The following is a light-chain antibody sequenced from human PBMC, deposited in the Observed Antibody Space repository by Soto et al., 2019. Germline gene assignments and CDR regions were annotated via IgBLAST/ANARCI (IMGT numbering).Light chain of an antibody. CDR1: QGISSY. V-gene: IGKV1-9*01. J-gene: IGKJ5*01. CDR3: QQLNTYPIT. Sequence: IRLTQSPSFLSASVGDRVTITCRASQGISSYLAWYQQKPGKAPNLLIYAASTLQSGVPSRFSGSGSGTDFTLTISSLQPEDFATYYCQQLNTYPITFGQGTRLEIK. CDR2: AAS.